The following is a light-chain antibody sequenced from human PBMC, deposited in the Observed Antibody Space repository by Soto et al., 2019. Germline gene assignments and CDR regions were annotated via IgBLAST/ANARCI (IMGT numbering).Light chain of an antibody. CDR2: GAS. Sequence: EIVMTQSPATLSVSPGERATLSCRASQSLSSNLAWYQQKPGQAPILLIYGASTRATDIPARFSGSGSATEFTLTISSLQSEDFAVYYCLQYNNWPRTFGQGTKVEIK. CDR3: LQYNNWPRT. CDR1: QSLSSN. V-gene: IGKV3D-15*01. J-gene: IGKJ1*01.